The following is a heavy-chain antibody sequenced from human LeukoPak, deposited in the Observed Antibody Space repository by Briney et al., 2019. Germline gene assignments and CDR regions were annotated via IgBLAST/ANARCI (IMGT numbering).Heavy chain of an antibody. CDR1: GGSISSYY. CDR3: TRGGYNYDSPPGDPFDY. D-gene: IGHD5-18*01. J-gene: IGHJ4*02. V-gene: IGHV4-59*01. Sequence: SEPLSLTCTVAGGSISSYYWSWIRPPPGRGLGRSGCIYYRGNTSYNPSLKSRVTISVDMSKNQFSLKLSSVTAADTVVYYCTRGGYNYDSPPGDPFDYWGQGTLVTVSS. CDR2: IYYRGNT.